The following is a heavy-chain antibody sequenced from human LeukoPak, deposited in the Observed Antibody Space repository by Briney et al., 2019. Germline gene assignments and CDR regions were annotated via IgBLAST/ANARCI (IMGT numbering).Heavy chain of an antibody. Sequence: SETLSLTCTVSGGSISSSSYYWGWIRQPPGKGLEWIGSIYYSGSTYYNPSLKSRVTTSVDTSKNQFSLKLSSVTAADAAVYYCARGISGYSYENGDYYYYYMDVWGKGTTVTVSS. CDR1: GGSISSSSYY. J-gene: IGHJ6*03. D-gene: IGHD5-18*01. CDR3: ARGISGYSYENGDYYYYYMDV. CDR2: IYYSGST. V-gene: IGHV4-39*07.